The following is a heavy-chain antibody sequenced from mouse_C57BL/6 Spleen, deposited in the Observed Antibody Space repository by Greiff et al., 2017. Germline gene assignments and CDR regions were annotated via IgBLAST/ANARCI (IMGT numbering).Heavy chain of an antibody. Sequence: QVQLQQPGAELVKPGASVKMSCKASGYTFTSYWITWVKQRPGQGLEWIGDIYPGSGSTNYNEKFKSKATLTVDTSSSTAYMQLSSLTSEDSAVYCCARGGVYDYDGGGYFDYWGQGTTLTVSS. CDR3: ARGGVYDYDGGGYFDY. CDR2: IYPGSGST. D-gene: IGHD2-4*01. V-gene: IGHV1-55*01. CDR1: GYTFTSYW. J-gene: IGHJ2*01.